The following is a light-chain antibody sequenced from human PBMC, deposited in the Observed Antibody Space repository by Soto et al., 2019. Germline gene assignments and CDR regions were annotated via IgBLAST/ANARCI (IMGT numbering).Light chain of an antibody. Sequence: IQMTQSPSPLSASVGDRVTITCRASQRISNYLNWYQHKPGKAPELLIYAASSLQGGVPSRFSGGGSGTDFALTISSLQPEDFASYYCQQIYTIPLTFGGGTKVDIK. CDR3: QQIYTIPLT. CDR2: AAS. V-gene: IGKV1-39*01. CDR1: QRISNY. J-gene: IGKJ4*01.